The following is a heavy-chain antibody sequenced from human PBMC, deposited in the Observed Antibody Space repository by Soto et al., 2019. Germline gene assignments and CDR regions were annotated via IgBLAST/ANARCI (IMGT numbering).Heavy chain of an antibody. Sequence: QVQLQESGPGLVKPSQTLSLTCTVSGGSVSSGGYYWSWIRQHPGQGLEWIGYVYNSGSTSYNPSLESRVVISVDTSKNQYSLKLSSVTAADTAVYYYAGGRDSWGQGTLVTVSS. V-gene: IGHV4-31*03. CDR3: AGGRDS. CDR2: VYNSGST. CDR1: GGSVSSGGYY. D-gene: IGHD3-16*01. J-gene: IGHJ4*02.